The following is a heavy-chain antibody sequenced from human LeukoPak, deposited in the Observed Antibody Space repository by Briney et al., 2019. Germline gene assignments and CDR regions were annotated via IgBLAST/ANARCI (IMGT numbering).Heavy chain of an antibody. V-gene: IGHV1-69*04. D-gene: IGHD3-22*01. CDR2: IIPILGIA. Sequence: ASVKVSCKASGYTFTSYGISWVRQAPGQGLEWMGRIIPILGIANYAQKFQGRVTITADKSTSTAYMELSSLRSEDTAVYYCARSYYYDSSGYFDYWGQGTLVTVSS. J-gene: IGHJ4*02. CDR3: ARSYYYDSSGYFDY. CDR1: GYTFTSYG.